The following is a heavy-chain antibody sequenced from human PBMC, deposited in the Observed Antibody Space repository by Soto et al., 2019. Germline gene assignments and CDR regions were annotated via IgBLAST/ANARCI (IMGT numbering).Heavy chain of an antibody. CDR3: SYLYFDH. CDR1: GFTFNNAW. CDR2: IKSNIDGGTA. D-gene: IGHD1-26*01. Sequence: EVPVVESGGGLVRPGGSLRLSCATSGFTFNNAWMSWVRQAPGKGLEWVGYIKSNIDGGTADYAAPVKGRFTISRDDSKNMLYLQMNSLKTEDTAVYYCSYLYFDHWGQGTLVAVSS. J-gene: IGHJ4*02. V-gene: IGHV3-15*01.